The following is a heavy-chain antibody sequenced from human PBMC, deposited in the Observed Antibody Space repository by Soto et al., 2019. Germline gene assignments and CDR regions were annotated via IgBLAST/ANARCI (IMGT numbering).Heavy chain of an antibody. Sequence: GGSLRLSCAASGFTFSSYAMSWVRQAPGKGLEWVSAISGSGGSTYYADSVKGRFTISRDNAKNSLYLQMNSLRAEDTAVYYCARVLLQLWLHHYYYGMDVWGQGTTVTVSS. D-gene: IGHD5-18*01. J-gene: IGHJ6*02. CDR2: ISGSGGST. CDR3: ARVLLQLWLHHYYYGMDV. CDR1: GFTFSSYA. V-gene: IGHV3-23*01.